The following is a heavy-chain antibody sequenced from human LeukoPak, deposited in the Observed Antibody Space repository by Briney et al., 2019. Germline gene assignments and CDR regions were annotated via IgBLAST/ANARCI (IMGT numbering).Heavy chain of an antibody. CDR1: GFIFDDYA. CDR3: AKDIFTMVRGVFDY. J-gene: IGHJ4*02. Sequence: GRSLRLSCAASGFIFDDYAMHWVRQAPGKGLEWVSGINWNSDSIGYADSVEGRFTISRDNAKSSLYLQMNSLRAEDTALYYCAKDIFTMVRGVFDYWGQGTLVTVSS. V-gene: IGHV3-9*01. D-gene: IGHD3-10*01. CDR2: INWNSDSI.